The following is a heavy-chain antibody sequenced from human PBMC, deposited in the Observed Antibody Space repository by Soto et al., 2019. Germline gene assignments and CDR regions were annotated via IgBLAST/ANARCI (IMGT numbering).Heavy chain of an antibody. CDR2: MNLNSGNT. CDR3: ARAVHYYYDSSGHSYGVFYFDY. J-gene: IGHJ4*02. V-gene: IGHV1-8*01. D-gene: IGHD3-22*01. Sequence: QVQLVQSGAEVKKPGASVKVSCKASGYTFTSYDINWVRQATGQGLEWMGWMNLNSGNTGYAQKFQGRVTMTRNTSISTAYMELSSLRSEDTAVYYCARAVHYYYDSSGHSYGVFYFDYWGQGTLVTVSS. CDR1: GYTFTSYD.